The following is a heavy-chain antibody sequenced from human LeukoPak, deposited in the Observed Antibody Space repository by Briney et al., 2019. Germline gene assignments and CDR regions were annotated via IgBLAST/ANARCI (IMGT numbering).Heavy chain of an antibody. CDR1: GFTFDDYA. J-gene: IGHJ4*02. CDR3: AKVGERWLQFYYFDY. CDR2: ISWNSGSI. D-gene: IGHD5-24*01. Sequence: GGSLRLSCAASGFTFDDYAMHWVRQAPGKGLEWDSGISWNSGSIGYADSVKGRFTISRDNAKNSLYLQMNSLRAEDTALYYCAKVGERWLQFYYFDYWGQGTLVTVSS. V-gene: IGHV3-9*01.